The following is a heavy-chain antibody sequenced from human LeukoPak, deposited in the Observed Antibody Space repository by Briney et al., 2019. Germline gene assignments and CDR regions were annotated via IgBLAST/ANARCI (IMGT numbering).Heavy chain of an antibody. J-gene: IGHJ3*01. CDR1: GYTFTGYY. Sequence: ASVKVSCKTSGYTFTGYYIHWVRQAPGQGLEWMGWINPNSGGTTYAQKFQGRVTMTRDTSISTAYMELSRLRSDDTAVYYCAREFRTTTWSFDAFDLWGQGTMVTVSS. CDR3: AREFRTTTWSFDAFDL. CDR2: INPNSGGT. D-gene: IGHD1/OR15-1a*01. V-gene: IGHV1-2*02.